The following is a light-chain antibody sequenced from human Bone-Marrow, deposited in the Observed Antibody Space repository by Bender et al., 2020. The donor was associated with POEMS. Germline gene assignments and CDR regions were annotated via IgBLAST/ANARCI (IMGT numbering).Light chain of an antibody. CDR2: EDS. CDR1: KLGNKY. V-gene: IGLV3-27*01. J-gene: IGLJ3*02. CDR3: YSAADNNWV. Sequence: SYELTQTPSVSVSPGQTASITCSGNKLGNKYTSWYQQKPGQSPMLVMYEDSKRPSGIPERFSGSSSGTTVTLSIRGARVEDEADYYCYSAADNNWVFGGGTKLSVL.